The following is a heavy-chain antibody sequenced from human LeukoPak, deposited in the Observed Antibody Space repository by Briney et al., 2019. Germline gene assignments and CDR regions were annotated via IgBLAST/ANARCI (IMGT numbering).Heavy chain of an antibody. V-gene: IGHV3-33*08. J-gene: IGHJ4*02. Sequence: QAGGSLILSCAASGFTFSSYGMHWVRQAPGKGLEWVAVIWYDGSNKYYADSVKGRFTISRDNSKNTLYLQMNSLRAEDTAVYYCARDLDYGSGSLDYWGQGTLVTVSS. CDR1: GFTFSSYG. D-gene: IGHD3-10*01. CDR3: ARDLDYGSGSLDY. CDR2: IWYDGSNK.